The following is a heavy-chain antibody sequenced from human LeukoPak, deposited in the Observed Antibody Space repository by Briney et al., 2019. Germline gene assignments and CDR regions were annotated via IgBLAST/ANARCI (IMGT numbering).Heavy chain of an antibody. J-gene: IGHJ5*01. Sequence: GGSLRLSCVASGFSFGNYAMSWGRHAPGKGLQWGSQISGTGGATWYAGFARDRFTISRDNSKKTLYLQMSGLRVEDTAMYYCVKDPRDTYGTNWFVSWGQGTLLIVSS. CDR1: GFSFGNYA. CDR2: ISGTGGAT. D-gene: IGHD2-21*01. V-gene: IGHV3-23*01. CDR3: VKDPRDTYGTNWFVS.